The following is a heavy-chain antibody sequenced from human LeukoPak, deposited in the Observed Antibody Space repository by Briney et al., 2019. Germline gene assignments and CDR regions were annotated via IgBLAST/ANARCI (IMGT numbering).Heavy chain of an antibody. CDR2: ISSGGGGT. CDR3: ATRIAAAGRGFDY. CDR1: GFTFSSYA. Sequence: GGSLRLSCAASGFTFSSYAMTWVRQAPVKGLEWVSTISSGGGGTYYADSVMGRFTISRDNSKNTVYLQMNSLRAEDTAVYYCATRIAAAGRGFDYWGQGTLVTVSS. J-gene: IGHJ4*02. D-gene: IGHD6-13*01. V-gene: IGHV3-23*01.